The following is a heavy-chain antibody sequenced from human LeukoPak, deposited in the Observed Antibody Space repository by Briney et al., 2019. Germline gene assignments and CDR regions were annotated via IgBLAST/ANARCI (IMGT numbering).Heavy chain of an antibody. CDR3: ARDNSVGDNAWWFDP. Sequence: ASVKVSCKASGYTFISYSMHWVRQAPGQGLEWMGLINPTGGSTGYAQKFQGRVTMTRDMSTSTDYMELSSLRSEDTAIYYCARDNSVGDNAWWFDPWGQGTLVTVSS. D-gene: IGHD1-26*01. V-gene: IGHV1-46*01. J-gene: IGHJ5*02. CDR1: GYTFISYS. CDR2: INPTGGST.